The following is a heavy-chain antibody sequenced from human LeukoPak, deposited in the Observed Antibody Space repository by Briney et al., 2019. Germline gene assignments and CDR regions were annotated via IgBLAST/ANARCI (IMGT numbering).Heavy chain of an antibody. CDR2: ISSSGSTI. D-gene: IGHD2-15*01. CDR1: GFTFSDYY. J-gene: IGHJ4*02. CDR3: AGYFCSGGSCYRYFDY. Sequence: GGSLRLSCAASGFTFSDYYMSWIRQAPGKGLEWVPYISSSGSTIYYADSVKGRFTISRDNAKNSLYLQMNGLRPEDTAVYYCAGYFCSGGSCYRYFDYWGQGTLVTVSS. V-gene: IGHV3-11*01.